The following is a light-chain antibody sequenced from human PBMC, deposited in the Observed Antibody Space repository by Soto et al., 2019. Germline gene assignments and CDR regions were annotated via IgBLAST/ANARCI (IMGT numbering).Light chain of an antibody. J-gene: IGKJ1*01. CDR2: GAS. Sequence: EIVLTQSPGTLSLSPVERATLSCRASQSVSSSYLAWYQQKPGQAPRLLIYGASSRATGIPDRFSGSGSGTDFTLTISRLEPEDFAVYYCQQYGSSPQTFGQGTEVDIK. V-gene: IGKV3-20*01. CDR1: QSVSSSY. CDR3: QQYGSSPQT.